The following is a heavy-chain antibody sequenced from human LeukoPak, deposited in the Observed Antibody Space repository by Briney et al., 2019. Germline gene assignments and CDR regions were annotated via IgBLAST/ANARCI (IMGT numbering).Heavy chain of an antibody. V-gene: IGHV4-39*07. Sequence: SETLSLTCTVSGGSISSSSYYWGWIRQPPGKGLEWIGSIYYSGSTYYNPSLKSRVTISVDTSKNQFSLKLSSVTAADTAVYYCARYSGSYPHDAFEIWGQGTMVTVS. D-gene: IGHD1-26*01. CDR3: ARYSGSYPHDAFEI. CDR1: GGSISSSSYY. J-gene: IGHJ3*02. CDR2: IYYSGST.